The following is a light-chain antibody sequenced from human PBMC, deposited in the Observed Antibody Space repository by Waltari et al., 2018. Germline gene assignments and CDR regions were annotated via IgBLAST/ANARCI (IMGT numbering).Light chain of an antibody. Sequence: DIQMTQSPSSLSASVGDRVSIACRASQSISTYLNWYQQRPGEAPKLLVYVTSSLQSGVPSRFSGSGSGTDFTLTINGLQPEDFATYYCQQIYSTPMYTFGQGTKLEI. CDR1: QSISTY. V-gene: IGKV1-39*01. J-gene: IGKJ2*01. CDR2: VTS. CDR3: QQIYSTPMYT.